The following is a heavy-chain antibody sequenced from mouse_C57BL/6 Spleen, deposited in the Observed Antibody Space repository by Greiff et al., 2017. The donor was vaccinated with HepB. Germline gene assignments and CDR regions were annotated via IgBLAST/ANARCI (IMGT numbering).Heavy chain of an antibody. CDR1: GYTFTDYN. D-gene: IGHD1-1*01. V-gene: IGHV1-18*01. CDR2: INPNNGGT. CDR3: AGTVYDGSTFDD. J-gene: IGHJ2*01. Sequence: EVQLQQSGPELVKPGASVKIPCKASGYTFTDYNMDWVKQSHGKSLEWIGDINPNNGGTIYNQKFKGKATLTVDKSSSTAYMELRSLTSEDTAVYYCAGTVYDGSTFDDWGQGTTLTVAA.